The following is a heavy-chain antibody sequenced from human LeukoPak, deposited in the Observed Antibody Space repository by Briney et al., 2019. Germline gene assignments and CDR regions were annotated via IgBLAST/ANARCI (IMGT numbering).Heavy chain of an antibody. CDR3: ARHFTYYYDSSGYPRDAFDI. Sequence: KPSETLSLTCTVSGGSISGYYWGWIRQSPGKGLVWIGYMYYSGSTNYNPSLKSRVTTSVDMSKNQFSLKLSSVTAADTALYYCARHFTYYYDSSGYPRDAFDIWGQGTMVTVSS. J-gene: IGHJ3*02. CDR2: MYYSGST. D-gene: IGHD3-22*01. CDR1: GGSISGYY. V-gene: IGHV4-59*08.